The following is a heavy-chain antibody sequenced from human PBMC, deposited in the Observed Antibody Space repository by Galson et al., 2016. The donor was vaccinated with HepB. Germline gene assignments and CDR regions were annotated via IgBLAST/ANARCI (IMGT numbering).Heavy chain of an antibody. J-gene: IGHJ4*02. CDR2: IYPGDSDT. CDR1: GYSFRSYA. D-gene: IGHD5-18*01. V-gene: IGHV5-51*01. Sequence: AEVKKPGESLKISCKGFGYSFRSYAITWVRQMPGKGLEWVGIIYPGDSDTRYSPSFQGQVTISADNSITTAYLQWSSLKASDTAMYYCARLSPYTYGREFDYWGQGILVTVSS. CDR3: ARLSPYTYGREFDY.